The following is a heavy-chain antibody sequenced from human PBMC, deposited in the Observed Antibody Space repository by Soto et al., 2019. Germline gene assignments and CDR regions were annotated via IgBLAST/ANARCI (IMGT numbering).Heavy chain of an antibody. CDR1: GFTFSSYS. Sequence: VASGGGLVQPGGSLRLSCEASGFTFSSYSVNWVRQAPGKGLEWVSYISSSSSTIYYADSVMGRFTISRDNAKNSLYLQMDSLRDDDTAVYYCARGRPTDFWGQGTLVTVSS. CDR2: ISSSSSTI. V-gene: IGHV3-48*02. CDR3: ARGRPTDF. J-gene: IGHJ4*02.